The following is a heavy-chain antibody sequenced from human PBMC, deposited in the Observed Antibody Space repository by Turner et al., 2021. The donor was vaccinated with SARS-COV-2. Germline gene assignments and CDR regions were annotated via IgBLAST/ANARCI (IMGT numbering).Heavy chain of an antibody. V-gene: IGHV3-53*04. CDR2: IYSGGST. CDR3: ARPIGGANRGMDV. CDR1: GLTVSSNY. Sequence: EVQLVESGGGLVQPGGSLTLSCASSGLTVSSNYMSWVRQAPGKGLEWVSVIYSGGSTYYAYSVKGRFTISRHNSKNTLYLQMNSLRGEDTAVYYCARPIGGANRGMDVWGQGTTVTVSS. J-gene: IGHJ6*02. D-gene: IGHD1-26*01.